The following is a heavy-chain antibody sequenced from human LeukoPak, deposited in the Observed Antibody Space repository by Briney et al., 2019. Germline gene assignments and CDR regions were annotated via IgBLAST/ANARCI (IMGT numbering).Heavy chain of an antibody. CDR2: IYTSGST. J-gene: IGHJ4*02. CDR1: GGSISSYY. V-gene: IGHV4-4*07. CDR3: ARDLNDYDLWYFDY. Sequence: SETLSLTCTVSGGSISSYYWSWIRQPAGKGLEWIGRIYTSGSTNYNPSLKSRVTMSVDTSKNQFSLKLSSVTAADTAVYYCARDLNDYDLWYFDYWGQGTLVTVSS. D-gene: IGHD4-17*01.